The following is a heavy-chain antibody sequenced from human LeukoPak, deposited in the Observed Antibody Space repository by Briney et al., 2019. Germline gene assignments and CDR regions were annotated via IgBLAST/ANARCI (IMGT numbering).Heavy chain of an antibody. V-gene: IGHV3-21*01. D-gene: IGHD5-12*01. CDR2: ISNSGSYI. J-gene: IGHJ4*02. CDR3: AREMGGYPFDY. Sequence: PGGSLRLSCAGSGFTFSSYDMNWVRQAPGKGLEWVSYISNSGSYIYYADSVKGRFTISRDNAKNSLYLQMNSLRAEDTAVYYCAREMGGYPFDYWGQGTLVTVSS. CDR1: GFTFSSYD.